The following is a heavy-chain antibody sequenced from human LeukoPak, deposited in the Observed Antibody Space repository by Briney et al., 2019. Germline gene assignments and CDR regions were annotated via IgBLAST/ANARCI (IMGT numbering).Heavy chain of an antibody. CDR1: GGSFSGYY. V-gene: IGHV4-34*01. J-gene: IGHJ4*02. Sequence: SETLSLTCAVYGGSFSGYYWSWIRQPPGKGLEWIGEINHSGSTNYNPSLNSRVSISVDTSKKQFSLTLSSVTAADTALYYCATGTSLYSSGWYPLDYWGQGTLVTVSS. CDR2: INHSGST. CDR3: ATGTSLYSSGWYPLDY. D-gene: IGHD6-19*01.